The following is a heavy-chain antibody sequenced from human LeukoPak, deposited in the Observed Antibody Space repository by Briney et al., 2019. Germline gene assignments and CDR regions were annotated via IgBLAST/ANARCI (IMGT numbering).Heavy chain of an antibody. CDR2: IYYSGST. D-gene: IGHD1-26*01. Sequence: ETLSLTCTVSGGSISSYYWSWVRQPPGKGLEWIGYIYYSGSTNYNPSLKSRVTISVDTSKNQFSLKLSSVTAADTAVYYCARGIRIVGATHFDYWGQGTLATVSS. V-gene: IGHV4-59*01. CDR1: GGSISSYY. CDR3: ARGIRIVGATHFDY. J-gene: IGHJ4*02.